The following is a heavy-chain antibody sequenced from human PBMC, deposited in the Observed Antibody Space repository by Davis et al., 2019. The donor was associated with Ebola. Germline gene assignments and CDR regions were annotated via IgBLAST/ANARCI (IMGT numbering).Heavy chain of an antibody. CDR3: ARGSQVAGTDY. J-gene: IGHJ4*02. V-gene: IGHV3-23*01. D-gene: IGHD6-19*01. CDR1: VITFSSYA. Sequence: GESLKISCTDSVITFSSYAMTWVRQAPGKGLEWVSAISGSGGSTYYADSVKGRFTISRDNSKNTLYLQMNSLRAEDTAVYYCARGSQVAGTDYWGQGTLVTVSS. CDR2: ISGSGGST.